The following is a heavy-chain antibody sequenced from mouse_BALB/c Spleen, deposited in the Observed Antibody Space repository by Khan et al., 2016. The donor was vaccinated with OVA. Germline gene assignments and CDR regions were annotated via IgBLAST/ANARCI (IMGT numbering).Heavy chain of an antibody. V-gene: IGHV2-6-5*01. D-gene: IGHD1-1*02. Sequence: VELVESGPGLVAPSQSLSITCTVSGFSLSDYGVSWIRQPPGKGLEWLGVIWGGGSTYYNSALKSRLSINKDNSKSQVFLKMNSLQTDDTAIYYCAKGLWSYYFAWDYWGQGTSVTVSS. CDR2: IWGGGST. CDR1: GFSLSDYG. CDR3: AKGLWSYYFAWDY. J-gene: IGHJ4*01.